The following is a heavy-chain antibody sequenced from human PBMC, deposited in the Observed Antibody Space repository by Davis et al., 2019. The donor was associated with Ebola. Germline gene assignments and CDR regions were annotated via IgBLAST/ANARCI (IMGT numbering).Heavy chain of an antibody. D-gene: IGHD3-10*01. CDR2: INHSGST. CDR3: ARKSSGIDP. CDR1: GGSFSGYY. Sequence: SETLSLTCAVYGGSFSGYYWSWIRQPPGKGLEGIGEINHSGSTNYNPSLKSRFTISVDTSKNPFSLKLSSVTAAETAVYYCARKSSGIDPWGHGTLVTVSS. J-gene: IGHJ5*02. V-gene: IGHV4-34*01.